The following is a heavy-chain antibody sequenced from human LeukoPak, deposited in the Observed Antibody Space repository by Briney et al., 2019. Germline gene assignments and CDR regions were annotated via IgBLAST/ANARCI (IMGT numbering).Heavy chain of an antibody. Sequence: SETLSLTCTVTGGSISSYYWSWIRQPPGKGLEWIGYIYYSGSTNYNPSLKSRVTISVDTSKNQFSLKLSSVTAADTAMFYCVRHGGGYSFDYWGQGTLVTVSS. V-gene: IGHV4-59*08. D-gene: IGHD2-21*01. J-gene: IGHJ4*02. CDR1: GGSISSYY. CDR2: IYYSGST. CDR3: VRHGGGYSFDY.